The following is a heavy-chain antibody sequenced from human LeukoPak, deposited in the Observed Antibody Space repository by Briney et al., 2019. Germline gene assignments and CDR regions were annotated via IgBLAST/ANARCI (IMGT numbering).Heavy chain of an antibody. CDR2: IYATGST. CDR3: ARHGSVRSPLGP. D-gene: IGHD3-10*01. J-gene: IGHJ5*02. V-gene: IGHV4-4*09. CDR1: GGSISSYY. Sequence: SETLSLNRTVSGGSISSYYWSWIRQPPGKGLEWIGYIYATGSTNYNPSLKSRVTISVDTSKNQFSLNLRSVTAADTAVYYCARHGSVRSPLGPWGQGTLVTVSS.